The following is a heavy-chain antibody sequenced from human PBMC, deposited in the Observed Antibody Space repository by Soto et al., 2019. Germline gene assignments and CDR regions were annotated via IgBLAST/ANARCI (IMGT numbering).Heavy chain of an antibody. V-gene: IGHV3-15*07. Sequence: GGSLRLSCAASGFTFSNAWMNWVRQAPGKGLEWVGRIKSKTDGGTTDYAAPVKGRFTISRDDSKNTLYLQMNSLKTEDTAVYYCTTRGPTYYDFWSGYYIFDYWGQGTLVTVSS. D-gene: IGHD3-3*01. J-gene: IGHJ4*02. CDR3: TTRGPTYYDFWSGYYIFDY. CDR2: IKSKTDGGTT. CDR1: GFTFSNAW.